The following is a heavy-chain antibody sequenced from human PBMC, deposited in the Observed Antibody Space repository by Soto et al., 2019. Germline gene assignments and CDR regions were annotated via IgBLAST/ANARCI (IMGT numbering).Heavy chain of an antibody. V-gene: IGHV4-34*01. Sequence: SETLSLTCAVYGGSFSGYYWSWIRQPPGKGLEWIGEINHSGSTNYNPSLKSRVTISVDTSKNQFSLKLSSVTAADTAVYYCARGRDDSSDMYYFDHWGQGTLVTVSS. D-gene: IGHD3-22*01. CDR2: INHSGST. J-gene: IGHJ4*02. CDR1: GGSFSGYY. CDR3: ARGRDDSSDMYYFDH.